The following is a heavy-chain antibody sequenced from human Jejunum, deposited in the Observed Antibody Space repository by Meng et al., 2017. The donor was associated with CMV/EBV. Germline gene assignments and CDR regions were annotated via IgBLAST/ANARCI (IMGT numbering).Heavy chain of an antibody. J-gene: IGHJ4*02. D-gene: IGHD1-26*01. V-gene: IGHV3-23*01. CDR1: GFTFTNYA. Sequence: SLTISCAASGFTFTNYAMSWVRQAPGKGLEWVSVISGKGDNTYYADSVKGRFTISRDNSKNTVYLQMSGLRAEDTAIYYCAKVWGNWGQGTLVTVSS. CDR3: AKVWGN. CDR2: ISGKGDNT.